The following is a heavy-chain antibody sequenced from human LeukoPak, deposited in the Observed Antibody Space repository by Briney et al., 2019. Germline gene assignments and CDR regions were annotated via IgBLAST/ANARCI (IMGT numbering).Heavy chain of an antibody. Sequence: SETLSLTCSLSNGAVKIHYWTWIRQPPGQGVEWIGNFLYSGTTTYRASLDSRLIISVDNSKNTVSLRLFSVTAADTAVYYCATLVYSGSRYHFDTWGQGTLVTVSS. CDR1: NGAVKIHY. CDR3: ATLVYSGSRYHFDT. V-gene: IGHV4-59*02. J-gene: IGHJ4*02. D-gene: IGHD1-26*01. CDR2: FLYSGTT.